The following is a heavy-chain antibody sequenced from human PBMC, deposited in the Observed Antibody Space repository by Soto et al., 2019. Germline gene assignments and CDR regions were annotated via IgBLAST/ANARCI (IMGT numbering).Heavy chain of an antibody. J-gene: IGHJ4*02. CDR1: GGSLSGYY. CDR2: INHSGST. Sequence: PSVTMPLTCAAYGGSLSGYYWCWLRQPPGKGLEWIRAINHSGSTNYTPSLKSRVTISVDTSKNHLSLRLSSMTAADTAVYCCARTRGSFDYWGQGTL. CDR3: ARTRGSFDY. V-gene: IGHV4-34*01.